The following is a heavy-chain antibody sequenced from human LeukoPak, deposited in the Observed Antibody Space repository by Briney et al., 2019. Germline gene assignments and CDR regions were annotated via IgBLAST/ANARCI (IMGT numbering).Heavy chain of an antibody. CDR2: VSGNNGNT. D-gene: IGHD2-15*01. Sequence: GASVKVSCKASGYTFTTYGISWVRQAPGQGLEWMGWVSGNNGNTNYAQKLQGRVTMTTDTSTNTAYMELRSLRSEDTAVYYCARDLPWGCSGGSCYSFLDYWGQGTLVTVSS. V-gene: IGHV1-18*01. CDR3: ARDLPWGCSGGSCYSFLDY. CDR1: GYTFTTYG. J-gene: IGHJ4*02.